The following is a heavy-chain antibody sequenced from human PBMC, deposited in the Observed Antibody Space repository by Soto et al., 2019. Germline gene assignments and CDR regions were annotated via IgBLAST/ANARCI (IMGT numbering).Heavy chain of an antibody. V-gene: IGHV3-33*01. CDR2: IWYDGSNK. D-gene: IGHD5-12*01. CDR1: GFTFSSYG. Sequence: GGSLRLSCAASGFTFSSYGMHWVRQAPGKGLEWVAVIWYDGSNKYYADSVKGRFTISRDNSKNTLYLQMNSLRAEDTAVYYCARDVEVATIFLFSADYWGQGTLVTVSS. J-gene: IGHJ4*02. CDR3: ARDVEVATIFLFSADY.